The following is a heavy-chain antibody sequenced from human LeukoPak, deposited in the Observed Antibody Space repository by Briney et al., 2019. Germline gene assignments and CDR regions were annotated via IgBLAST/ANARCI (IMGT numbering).Heavy chain of an antibody. J-gene: IGHJ4*02. CDR2: ISWNSGNI. CDR1: AFTFDDYA. V-gene: IGHV3-9*03. CDR3: AKDARPHSSGFHY. Sequence: GRSLRLSCAASAFTFDDYAMHWVRQAPGKGLEWVSGISWNSGNIGYADSVKGRFTIFRDNAKNSLYLQMNSLRAEDMALYYCAKDARPHSSGFHYWAQGILVTVSS. D-gene: IGHD3-22*01.